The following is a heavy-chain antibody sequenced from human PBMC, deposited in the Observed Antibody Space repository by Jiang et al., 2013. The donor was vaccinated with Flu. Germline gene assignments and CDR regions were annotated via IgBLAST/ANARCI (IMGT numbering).Heavy chain of an antibody. Sequence: GAEVKKPGAAVKVSCKASGYTFTNYGITWVRQAPGQGLEWMGWISIYTGDTYYAQKFQGRVTMTTDTSTTTAYMELTGLRSDDTAKYYCARGQAWFDRWGQGTLVTVSS. J-gene: IGHJ5*02. V-gene: IGHV1-18*01. CDR3: ARGQAWFDR. CDR2: ISIYTGDT. CDR1: GYTFTNYG.